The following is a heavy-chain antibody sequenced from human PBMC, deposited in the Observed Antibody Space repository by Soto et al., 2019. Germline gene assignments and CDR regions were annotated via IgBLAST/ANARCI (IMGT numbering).Heavy chain of an antibody. CDR2: INAGNGDT. J-gene: IGHJ6*02. V-gene: IGHV1-3*01. Sequence: QVQLVQSGAEVKKPGASVKISGKASGYNFTNFAIHWVRQAPGQRLEWMGWINAGNGDTKFSQRFQGRVTLNRDTSASTAYMEMNSLTSEDTAVYYCARDLGPSVCYYGMDVWGQGNTVTVSS. CDR3: ARDLGPSVCYYGMDV. CDR1: GYNFTNFA.